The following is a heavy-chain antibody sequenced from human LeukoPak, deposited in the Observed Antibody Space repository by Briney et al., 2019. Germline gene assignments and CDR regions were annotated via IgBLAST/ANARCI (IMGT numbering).Heavy chain of an antibody. CDR1: GGSISSYY. Sequence: SETLSLTCTVSGGSISSYYWSWIRQPPGKGLEWIGYIYYSGSTNYNPSLKSRVTISVDTSKNQFSLKLSSVTAADTAVYYCAREGGGVVTAAYYFDYWGQGTLVTVSS. V-gene: IGHV4-59*12. J-gene: IGHJ4*02. CDR3: AREGGGVVTAAYYFDY. CDR2: IYYSGST. D-gene: IGHD2-21*02.